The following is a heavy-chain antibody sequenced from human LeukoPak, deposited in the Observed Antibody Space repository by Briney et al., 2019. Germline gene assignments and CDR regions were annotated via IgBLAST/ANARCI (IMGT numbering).Heavy chain of an antibody. CDR3: ARILSGPTSFDY. J-gene: IGHJ4*02. D-gene: IGHD1-1*01. Sequence: SGPALVKPTQTLTLTSTFSGFSLSASGMCVSWIRQPPGKALEWLARIDWDDDKYYSTSLRTRLTISKDTSKNQVVLTMTNMDPVDTATYYCARILSGPTSFDYWGQGTLVTVSS. CDR2: IDWDDDK. CDR1: GFSLSASGMC. V-gene: IGHV2-70*11.